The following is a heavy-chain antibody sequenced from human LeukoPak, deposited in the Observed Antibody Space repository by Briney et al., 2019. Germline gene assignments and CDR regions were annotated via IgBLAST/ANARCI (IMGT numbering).Heavy chain of an antibody. J-gene: IGHJ4*02. V-gene: IGHV3-30*03. D-gene: IGHD5-24*01. CDR3: ARIVEMATIPVSGQDY. CDR1: GFTFSIYS. CDR2: ISYDGSNK. Sequence: HLGGSLRLSCEASGFTFSIYSINWVHQAPGKELEWVAVISYDGSNKYYADSVKGRFTISRDNSKNTPYLQMNSLRAEDTAVYYCARIVEMATIPVSGQDYWGQGTLVTVSS.